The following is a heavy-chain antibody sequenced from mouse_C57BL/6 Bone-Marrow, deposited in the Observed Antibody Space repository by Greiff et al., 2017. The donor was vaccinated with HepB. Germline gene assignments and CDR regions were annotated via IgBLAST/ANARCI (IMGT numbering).Heavy chain of an antibody. V-gene: IGHV1-62-2*01. D-gene: IGHD1-1*01. J-gene: IGHJ1*03. CDR2: VYPGSGSI. CDR1: GYTFTEYT. Sequence: VQLQQSGAELVKPGASVKLSCKASGYTFTEYTIHWVKQRSGQGLEWIGWVYPGSGSIKYKEKFKDKATLTADKSSSTVYMELSRLTSEDSAVYICAIHGHNYYGSSYGYFDVWGTGTTVTVSS. CDR3: AIHGHNYYGSSYGYFDV.